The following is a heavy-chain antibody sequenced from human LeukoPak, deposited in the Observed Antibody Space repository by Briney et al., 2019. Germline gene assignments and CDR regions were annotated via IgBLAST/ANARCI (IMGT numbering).Heavy chain of an antibody. CDR3: ARVGKAVTSLDY. D-gene: IGHD6-25*01. J-gene: IGHJ4*02. Sequence: GGSLRLSCTASGFTFSAYEMNWVRQAPGKGLEWISYISGSGNTIYYADSVKGRFTISRNDAKNSLFLRMNSLTAEDTAVYYCARVGKAVTSLDYWGQGTLVTVSS. V-gene: IGHV3-48*03. CDR2: ISGSGNTI. CDR1: GFTFSAYE.